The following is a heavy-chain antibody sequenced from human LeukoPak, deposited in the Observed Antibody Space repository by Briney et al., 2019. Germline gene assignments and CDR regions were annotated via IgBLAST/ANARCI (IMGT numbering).Heavy chain of an antibody. CDR2: ISDADSST. J-gene: IGHJ4*02. D-gene: IGHD2-15*01. Sequence: GGSLRLSCAASGFTFSGYGMAWVRLAPTKGLEWVSAISDADSSTYYADSVKGRFTISRDSSKNTLFLQMNRLRPEDAAVYYCAEAPVTTCRGAFCYPFDYWGLGTLVTVSS. V-gene: IGHV3-23*01. CDR3: AEAPVTTCRGAFCYPFDY. CDR1: GFTFSGYG.